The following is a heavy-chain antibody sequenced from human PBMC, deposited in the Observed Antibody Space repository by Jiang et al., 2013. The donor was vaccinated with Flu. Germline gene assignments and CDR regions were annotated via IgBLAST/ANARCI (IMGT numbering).Heavy chain of an antibody. CDR3: ARDGELWFGVRFDY. Sequence: GGGVVQPGRSLRLSCAASGFTFSSYGMHWVRQAPGKGRGWVSVIWYDGSNKYYADSVKGRFTISRDNSKNTLYLQMNSLRAEDTAVYYCARDGELWFGVRFDYWGQGTLVTVSS. CDR2: IWYDGSNK. J-gene: IGHJ4*02. CDR1: GFTFSSYG. D-gene: IGHD3-10*01. V-gene: IGHV3-33*01.